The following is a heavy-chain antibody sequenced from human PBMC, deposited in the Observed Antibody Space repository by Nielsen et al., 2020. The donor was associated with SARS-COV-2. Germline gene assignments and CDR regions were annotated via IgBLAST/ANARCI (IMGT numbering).Heavy chain of an antibody. D-gene: IGHD3-22*01. CDR1: GGSISNFY. J-gene: IGHJ3*02. CDR2: MYYSGST. V-gene: IGHV4-59*12. CDR3: ARVRITMIVVVDAFDI. Sequence: SETLSLTCTVSGGSISNFYWSWIRQPPGKGLEWIGYMYYSGSTNYNPSLKSRVTISVDTSKDQFSLKLSSVTAADTAVYYCARVRITMIVVVDAFDIWGQGTMVTVSS.